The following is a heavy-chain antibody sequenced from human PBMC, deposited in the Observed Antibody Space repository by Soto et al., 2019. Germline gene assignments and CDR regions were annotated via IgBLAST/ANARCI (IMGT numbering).Heavy chain of an antibody. CDR3: ARRRFGELFYYYGMDV. D-gene: IGHD3-10*01. Sequence: SVKVSCKASGGTFSSYAISWVRQAPGQGLEWMGGIIPIFGTANYAQKFQGRVTITADKSTSTAYMELSSLRSEDTAVYYCARRRFGELFYYYGMDVWGQGTTVTVSS. V-gene: IGHV1-69*06. J-gene: IGHJ6*02. CDR2: IIPIFGTA. CDR1: GGTFSSYA.